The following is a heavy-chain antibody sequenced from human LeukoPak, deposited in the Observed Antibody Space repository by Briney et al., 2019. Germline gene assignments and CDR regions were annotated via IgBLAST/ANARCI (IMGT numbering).Heavy chain of an antibody. D-gene: IGHD4-23*01. CDR2: ISSSSSTI. J-gene: IGHJ6*03. CDR1: GFTFSSYS. V-gene: IGHV3-48*01. Sequence: PGGSLRLSCAASGFTFSSYSMNWVRQAPGKGLEWVSYISSSSSTIYYADSVKGRFTISRDNSKNTLYLQMNSLRAEDTAVYYCARTVVTPYYYYYMDVWGKGTTVTISS. CDR3: ARTVVTPYYYYYMDV.